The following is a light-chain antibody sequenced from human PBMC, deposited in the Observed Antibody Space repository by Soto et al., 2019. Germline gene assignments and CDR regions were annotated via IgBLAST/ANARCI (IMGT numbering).Light chain of an antibody. Sequence: EIVLTQSPGTLSLSPGERVTLSCRASQSVSSSYLTWYQQKPGQAPRLLIYGASRGATGIPDRFSGSGSGTDFTLTISRLEPEDFAVYYCQQYGSTPYTFGQGTKLEIK. J-gene: IGKJ2*01. V-gene: IGKV3-20*01. CDR3: QQYGSTPYT. CDR2: GAS. CDR1: QSVSSSY.